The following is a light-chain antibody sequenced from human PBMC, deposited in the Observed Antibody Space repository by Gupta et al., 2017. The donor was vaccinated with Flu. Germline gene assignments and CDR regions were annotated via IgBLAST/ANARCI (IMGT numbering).Light chain of an antibody. CDR1: SSDLGAYSH. V-gene: IGLV2-14*01. J-gene: IGLJ1*01. CDR3: SLYTSGSIF. Sequence: QSITMSCTGTSSDLGAYSHVSWYQQHPGKAPKLMIYEVSNRPSGVSNRFSGSKSGNTASLTISGLQAEDEADYYCSLYTSGSIFFRTGTKVTVL. CDR2: EVS.